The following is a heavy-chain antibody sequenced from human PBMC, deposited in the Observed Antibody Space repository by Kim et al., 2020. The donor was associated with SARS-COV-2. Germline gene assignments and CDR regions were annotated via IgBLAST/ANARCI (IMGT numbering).Heavy chain of an antibody. Sequence: GGSPRLSCAASGFTVSSNYMSWVRQAPGKGLEWVSVIYSGGSTYYADSVKGRFTISRDNSKNTLYLQMNSLRAEDTAVYYCARGGLEMATISGFDYWGQGTLVTVSS. D-gene: IGHD5-12*01. J-gene: IGHJ4*02. CDR2: IYSGGST. CDR1: GFTVSSNY. V-gene: IGHV3-53*01. CDR3: ARGGLEMATISGFDY.